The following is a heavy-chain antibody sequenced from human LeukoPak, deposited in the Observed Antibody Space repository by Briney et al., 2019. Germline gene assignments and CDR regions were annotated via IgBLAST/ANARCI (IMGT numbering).Heavy chain of an antibody. J-gene: IGHJ4*02. CDR1: GLTFSINA. D-gene: IGHD3-10*01. CDR3: ATHGSGSYRYYFDY. Sequence: GGSLRLSCAASGLTFSINAMTWVRQAPGKGLEWVSTISGSGGSTYYADSVKGRFTISRDNSKNTLYLQMNSLRAEDTAVYYCATHGSGSYRYYFDYWGQGTLVTVSS. V-gene: IGHV3-23*01. CDR2: ISGSGGST.